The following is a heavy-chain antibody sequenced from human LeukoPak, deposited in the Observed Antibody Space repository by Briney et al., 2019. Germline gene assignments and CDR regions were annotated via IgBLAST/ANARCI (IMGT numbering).Heavy chain of an antibody. D-gene: IGHD6-13*01. Sequence: GGPLRLSCAASGFIFSSYAMHWVRQAPGKGLEWVAVISYDGSNKYYADSVKGRFTISRDNSKNTLYLQMNSLRAEDTAVYYCASLAAAGSELDYWGQGTLVTVSS. V-gene: IGHV3-30*04. CDR1: GFIFSSYA. CDR3: ASLAAAGSELDY. CDR2: ISYDGSNK. J-gene: IGHJ4*02.